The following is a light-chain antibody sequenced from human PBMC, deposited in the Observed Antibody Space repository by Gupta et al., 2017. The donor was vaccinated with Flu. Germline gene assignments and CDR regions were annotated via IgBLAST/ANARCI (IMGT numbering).Light chain of an antibody. CDR1: NIGSNS. CDR3: QLWDGSGNHPVV. V-gene: IGLV3-21*02. J-gene: IGLJ2*01. Sequence: SSVLTQTHSVSEAPGQTARIPCAENNIGSNSVHWYQQKPGQAPVVIVYDDSDRPSGIPERFSGSNFGNTATLTISRVEAGDEADYYCQLWDGSGNHPVVLGGGTKLTVL. CDR2: DDS.